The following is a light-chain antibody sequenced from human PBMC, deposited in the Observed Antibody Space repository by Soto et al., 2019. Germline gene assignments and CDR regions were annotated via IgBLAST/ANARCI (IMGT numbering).Light chain of an antibody. CDR3: GSWDSRLSAYV. Sequence: QSVMTQPPSVSAAPGQKVTISCSGSSSNIGGNSVSWYQQLPGTAPKLLIYDDNKRPSGIPVRFSGSKSGTSATLGITGFQSGDEADYDCGSWDSRLSAYVFGTGTKVTVL. V-gene: IGLV1-51*01. CDR2: DDN. J-gene: IGLJ1*01. CDR1: SSNIGGNS.